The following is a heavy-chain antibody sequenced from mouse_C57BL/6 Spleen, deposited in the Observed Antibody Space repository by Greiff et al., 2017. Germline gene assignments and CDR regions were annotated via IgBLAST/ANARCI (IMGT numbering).Heavy chain of an antibody. D-gene: IGHD1-1*01. V-gene: IGHV1-47*01. Sequence: QVQLKESGAELVKPGASVKMSCKASGYTFTTYPIEWMKQNHGKSLEWIGNFHPYNDDTKYNEKFKGKATLTVEKSSSTVYLELSRLTSDDSAVYSCARRGYGSSYDWYFDVWGTGTTVTVSS. CDR1: GYTFTTYP. CDR2: FHPYNDDT. CDR3: ARRGYGSSYDWYFDV. J-gene: IGHJ1*03.